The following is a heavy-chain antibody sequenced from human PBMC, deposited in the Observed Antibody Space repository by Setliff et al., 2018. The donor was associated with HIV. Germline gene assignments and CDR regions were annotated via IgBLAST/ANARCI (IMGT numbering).Heavy chain of an antibody. CDR2: INAGNGNT. J-gene: IGHJ5*02. CDR3: AGVPWGGGNWFDP. D-gene: IGHD2-15*01. Sequence: ASVKVSCKASGYTFTSYAMHWVRQAPGQRLEWMGWINAGNGNTKYSQKFQDRVTMTSDTSTSTVYMELTSLTSEDTAMYFCAGVPWGGGNWFDPRGQGTLGTASS. CDR1: GYTFTSYA. V-gene: IGHV1-3*01.